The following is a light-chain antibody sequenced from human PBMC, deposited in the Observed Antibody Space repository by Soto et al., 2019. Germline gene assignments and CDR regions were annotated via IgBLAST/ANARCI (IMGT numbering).Light chain of an antibody. CDR2: DVS. CDR3: SSYTRSSTLV. J-gene: IGLJ2*01. CDR1: SSDVGGYNY. Sequence: QSVLTQPASVSGSTGQSITISCTGTSSDVGGYNYVSWYQQHPGKAPKLMIYDVSNRPSGVSIRFSGSKSGNTASLTISGLQAEDEADYYCSSYTRSSTLVFGGGTKLTVL. V-gene: IGLV2-14*01.